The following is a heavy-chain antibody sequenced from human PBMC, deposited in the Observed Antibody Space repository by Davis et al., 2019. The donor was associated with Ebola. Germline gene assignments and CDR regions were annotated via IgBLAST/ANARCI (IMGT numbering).Heavy chain of an antibody. CDR3: ARDLIPIFSVHKFEP. J-gene: IGHJ5*02. Sequence: SVQVSCKASGCTFTNYAFNWVRQAPGQGLEWMGGIIPIFGTANYAQKFQGRVTLTADESTSTAYMELSSLRSEDTAVYYCARDLIPIFSVHKFEPWGQGTLVTVSS. CDR1: GCTFTNYA. D-gene: IGHD3-9*01. CDR2: IIPIFGTA. V-gene: IGHV1-69*13.